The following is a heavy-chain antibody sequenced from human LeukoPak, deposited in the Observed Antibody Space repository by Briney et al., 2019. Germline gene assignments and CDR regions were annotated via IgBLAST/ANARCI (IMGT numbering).Heavy chain of an antibody. CDR3: AKGQSRSIARNWFDP. CDR1: GFTFSSYA. D-gene: IGHD6-13*01. J-gene: IGHJ5*02. V-gene: IGHV3-23*01. Sequence: GGSLRLSCAASGFTFSSYAMSWVRQAPGKGLEWVSAISGSGGSTYYADSVKGRFTISRDNSKNTLYLQMNSLRAEDTAVYYCAKGQSRSIARNWFDPWGQGTLVTVSS. CDR2: ISGSGGST.